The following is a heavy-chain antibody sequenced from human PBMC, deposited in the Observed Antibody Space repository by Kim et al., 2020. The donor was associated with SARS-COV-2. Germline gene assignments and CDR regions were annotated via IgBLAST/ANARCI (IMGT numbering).Heavy chain of an antibody. CDR2: INRRGTT. Sequence: SETLSLTCAVSGGSFSGYFWTWIRQTPGRGLEWIGEINRRGTTNYNPSLKSRVTMSVDTSKNQFSLKLSALTAADTAVYYCTRAVGGPIGAFDIWGQGTLVTVSS. CDR1: GGSFSGYF. V-gene: IGHV4-34*01. CDR3: TRAVGGPIGAFDI. D-gene: IGHD6-19*01. J-gene: IGHJ3*02.